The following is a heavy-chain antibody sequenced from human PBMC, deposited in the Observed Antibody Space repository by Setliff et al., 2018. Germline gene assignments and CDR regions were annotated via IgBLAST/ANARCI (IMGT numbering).Heavy chain of an antibody. D-gene: IGHD3-9*01. J-gene: IGHJ4*02. CDR3: ARTSYDYDILTGPGYYFDY. CDR2: IYYSGST. CDR1: GGSISSSSYY. V-gene: IGHV4-39*07. Sequence: SETLSLTCTVSGGSISSSSYYWGWIRQPPGKGLEWIGSIYYSGSTYYNPSLKSRVTISVDTSKNQFSLKLGSVTAADTAVYYCARTSYDYDILTGPGYYFDYWGQGTLVTVSS.